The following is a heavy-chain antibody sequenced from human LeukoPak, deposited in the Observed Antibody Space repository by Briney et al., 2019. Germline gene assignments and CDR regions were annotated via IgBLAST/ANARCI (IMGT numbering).Heavy chain of an antibody. D-gene: IGHD2-8*01. CDR3: ARVNPLMAPGAVDI. J-gene: IGHJ3*02. Sequence: GGSLRLSCAASGFTFSSYWMTWFRQAPGRGLPWVANIKQDGSAKYYMDSVKGRFTISRDNAKNSLYLQMNSLGVEDTAVYYCARVNPLMAPGAVDIWGQGTKVAVSS. CDR2: IKQDGSAK. CDR1: GFTFSSYW. V-gene: IGHV3-7*01.